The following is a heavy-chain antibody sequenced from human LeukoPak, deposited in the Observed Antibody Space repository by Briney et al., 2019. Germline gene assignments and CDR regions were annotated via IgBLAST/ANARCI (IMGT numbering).Heavy chain of an antibody. V-gene: IGHV1-8*02. Sequence: ASVKVSCKASGYTFTSYDINWVRQATGQGLEWMGWMNPNSGNTGYAQKLQGRVTMTTDTSTSTAYMELRSLRSDDTAVYYCARGRGHYCSGGSCYFDYWGQGTLVTVSS. J-gene: IGHJ4*02. D-gene: IGHD2-15*01. CDR2: MNPNSGNT. CDR1: GYTFTSYD. CDR3: ARGRGHYCSGGSCYFDY.